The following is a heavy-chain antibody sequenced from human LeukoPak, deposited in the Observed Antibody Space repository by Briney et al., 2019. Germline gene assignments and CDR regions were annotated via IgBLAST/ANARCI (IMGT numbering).Heavy chain of an antibody. D-gene: IGHD2-2*01. J-gene: IGHJ5*02. Sequence: GGSLRLSCAASGFMFSSYAMGWVRQAPGKGLEWVADIRQGGSNKYYVDSVRGRFTISRDNSKNSLYLQMNSLRGDASGVYYCATWGIPDAIDSCGQGNPATPSS. V-gene: IGHV3-7*01. CDR2: IRQGGSNK. CDR1: GFMFSSYA. CDR3: ATWGIPDAIDS.